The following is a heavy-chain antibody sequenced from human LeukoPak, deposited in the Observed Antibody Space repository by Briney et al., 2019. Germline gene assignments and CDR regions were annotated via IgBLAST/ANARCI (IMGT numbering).Heavy chain of an antibody. D-gene: IGHD1-26*01. J-gene: IGHJ4*02. V-gene: IGHV3-48*02. Sequence: GGSLRLSCAASGFTFSSYAMSWVRQAPGKGLEWVSFISSSSTTIYYADSVKGRFTISRDNAKNSLYLQVNSLRDEDTAVYYCAKSESYRFDYWGQGTLVTVSS. CDR3: AKSESYRFDY. CDR1: GFTFSSYA. CDR2: ISSSSTTI.